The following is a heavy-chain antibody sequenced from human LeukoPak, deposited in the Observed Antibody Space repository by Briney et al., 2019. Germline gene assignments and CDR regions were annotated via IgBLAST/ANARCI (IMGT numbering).Heavy chain of an antibody. V-gene: IGHV4-4*07. CDR3: ARGRYCSADICSGGDAFDI. D-gene: IGHD2-15*01. Sequence: PSGTLSLTCTISGGSINNNYWSWVRQPAGKGLEWIGRIYTRGSTNYNPSLKSRVTMSVDTATNQFSLKLSSVTAADTAVYYCARGRYCSADICSGGDAFDIWGQGTMVSVSS. J-gene: IGHJ3*02. CDR1: GGSINNNY. CDR2: IYTRGST.